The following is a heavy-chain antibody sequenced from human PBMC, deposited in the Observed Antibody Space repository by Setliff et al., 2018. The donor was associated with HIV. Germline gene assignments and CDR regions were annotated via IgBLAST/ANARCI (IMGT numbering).Heavy chain of an antibody. CDR1: GGTFGSYA. J-gene: IGHJ6*03. Sequence: GASVKVSCKASGGTFGSYAISWVRQASGQGLEWLGGNIPMFGTVSYAQKFQGRVTITTDESTSTAYMDLSSLRYEDTAIYYCARGEVIIDSYYYMNVWGKGTTVTVSS. CDR3: ARGEVIIDSYYYMNV. CDR2: NIPMFGTV. V-gene: IGHV1-69*05.